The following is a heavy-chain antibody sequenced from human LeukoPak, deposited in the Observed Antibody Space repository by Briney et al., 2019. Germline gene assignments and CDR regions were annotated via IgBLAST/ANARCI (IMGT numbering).Heavy chain of an antibody. CDR3: ARGSRGYSYGYKSLLPGY. V-gene: IGHV1-2*02. J-gene: IGHJ4*02. CDR1: GYTFTGYY. CDR2: INPNSGGT. D-gene: IGHD5-18*01. Sequence: GASVKVSCKASGYTFTGYYMHWVRQAPGQGLEWMGWINPNSGGTNYAQKFQGRVTMTRDTSISTAYMELSRLRSDDTAVYYCARGSRGYSYGYKSLLPGYWGQGTLVTVSS.